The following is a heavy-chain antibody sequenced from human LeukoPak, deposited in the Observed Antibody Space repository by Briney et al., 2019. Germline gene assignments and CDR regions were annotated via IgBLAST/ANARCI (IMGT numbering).Heavy chain of an antibody. CDR3: ARDSGGYSYGGLDY. CDR2: IWYDGSNK. D-gene: IGHD5-18*01. J-gene: IGHJ4*02. Sequence: WGSLTLSCAASGFTFSSYGMHWVRQAPGKGLEWVAVIWYDGSNKYYADSVKGRFTISRDNSKNTLYLQMNSLRAEDTAVYYCARDSGGYSYGGLDYWGQGTLVTVSS. V-gene: IGHV3-33*01. CDR1: GFTFSSYG.